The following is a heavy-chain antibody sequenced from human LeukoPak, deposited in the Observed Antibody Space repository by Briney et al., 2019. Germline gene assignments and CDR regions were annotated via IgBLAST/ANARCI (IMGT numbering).Heavy chain of an antibody. D-gene: IGHD2-15*01. Sequence: LETLSLTCTVSGGSSSSSSNYWGWIRQPPGKGLEWIGSIYYSGSTYYNPSLKSRVTISVDTSKNQFSLKLSSVTAADTAVYYCARHARSIVVVVAASSPFDYWGQGTLVTVSS. V-gene: IGHV4-39*01. CDR1: GGSSSSSSNY. CDR2: IYYSGST. CDR3: ARHARSIVVVVAASSPFDY. J-gene: IGHJ4*02.